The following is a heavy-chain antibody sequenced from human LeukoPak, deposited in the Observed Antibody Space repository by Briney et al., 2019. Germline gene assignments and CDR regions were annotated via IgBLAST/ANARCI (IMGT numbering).Heavy chain of an antibody. Sequence: GGSLRLSCSASGFTFSSYAMHWVRQAPGKGLEWVSSISSSTSYIYYADSVRGRFTISRDNAKNSLYLQMNSLRAEDTAVYYCARDGSGYCSGGSCYSAEYFQHWGQGTLVTVSS. D-gene: IGHD2-15*01. CDR2: ISSSTSYI. V-gene: IGHV3-21*01. CDR1: GFTFSSYA. CDR3: ARDGSGYCSGGSCYSAEYFQH. J-gene: IGHJ1*01.